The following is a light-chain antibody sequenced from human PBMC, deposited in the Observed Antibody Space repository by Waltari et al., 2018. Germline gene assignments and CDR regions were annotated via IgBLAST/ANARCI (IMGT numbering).Light chain of an antibody. CDR1: GSAVGAFHS. Sequence: QSALTQPPSVSGPPGQSVTISCAGTGSAVGAFHSVSWYQQPPGKAPRLVIFDVTQRPSGVPDRFSGSKSGTSASLTVSGLQAEDEADYYCCSYAGIWVFGGGTKLTVL. J-gene: IGLJ3*02. CDR3: CSYAGIWV. CDR2: DVT. V-gene: IGLV2-11*01.